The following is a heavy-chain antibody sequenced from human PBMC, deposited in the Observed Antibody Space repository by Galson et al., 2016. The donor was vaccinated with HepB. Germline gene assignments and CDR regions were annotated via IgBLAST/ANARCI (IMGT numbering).Heavy chain of an antibody. V-gene: IGHV3-23*01. Sequence: SLRLSCAASGFTFSSYALSWVRQAPGKGLEWVSTISGGGHSTYYADSVKGRFTISRDNSKNTLLVQMNSLRAEDTAVYFCAKDLNPRGNAGYHYWAFDSWGQGTLVTVSS. CDR3: AKDLNPRGNAGYHYWAFDS. J-gene: IGHJ4*02. CDR2: ISGGGHST. CDR1: GFTFSSYA. D-gene: IGHD5-12*01.